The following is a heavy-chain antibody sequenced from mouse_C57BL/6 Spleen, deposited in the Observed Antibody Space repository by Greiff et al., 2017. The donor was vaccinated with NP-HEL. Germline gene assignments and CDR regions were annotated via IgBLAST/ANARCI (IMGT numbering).Heavy chain of an antibody. CDR3: ARKRNYDDDGDYFDY. V-gene: IGHV1-69*01. Sequence: VQLQQSGAELVMPGASVKLSCKASGYTFTSYWMHWVKQRPGQGLEWIGEIDPSDSYTNYNQKFKGKSTLTVDKSSSTAYMQLSSLTSEDSAVYYCARKRNYDDDGDYFDYWGQGTTLTVSS. D-gene: IGHD2-4*01. J-gene: IGHJ2*01. CDR2: IDPSDSYT. CDR1: GYTFTSYW.